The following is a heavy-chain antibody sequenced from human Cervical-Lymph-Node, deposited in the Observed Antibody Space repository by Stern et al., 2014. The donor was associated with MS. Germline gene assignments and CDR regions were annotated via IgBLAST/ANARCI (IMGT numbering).Heavy chain of an antibody. V-gene: IGHV5-51*01. CDR3: ARQRYFDY. Sequence: EVQLVQSGPEVKRPGESLKISCQASGYTFTSYWIGWVRQMPGKGLEWIAIIFPGGSDIRYSPSFKGQVPISADKSSSTANLQWNNLKASDTAIYYCARQRYFDYWGQGTLVTVSS. CDR2: IFPGGSDI. CDR1: GYTFTSYW. J-gene: IGHJ4*02.